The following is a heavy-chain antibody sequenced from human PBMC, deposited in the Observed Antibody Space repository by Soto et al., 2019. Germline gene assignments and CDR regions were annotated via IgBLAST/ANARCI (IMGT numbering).Heavy chain of an antibody. D-gene: IGHD1-7*01. V-gene: IGHV1-3*01. CDR2: INAGNGNT. J-gene: IGHJ4*02. CDR3: ARDHIDPRTGTTTDAGY. CDR1: GYTFTSYA. Sequence: QVQLVQSGAEVKKPGASVKVSCKASGYTFTSYAVHWVRQAPGQRLEWIGWINAGNGNTKYSRKFQGRVTITRDTSASTAYMELSILRSEDTAVYYCARDHIDPRTGTTTDAGYWGQGTLVTVSS.